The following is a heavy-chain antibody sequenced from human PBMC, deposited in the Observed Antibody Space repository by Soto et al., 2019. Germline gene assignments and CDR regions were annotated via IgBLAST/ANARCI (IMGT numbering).Heavy chain of an antibody. CDR3: ARDLDSSSSRWFDP. CDR1: GGTFSSYA. D-gene: IGHD6-6*01. Sequence: QVQLVQSGAEVKKPGSSVKVSCKASGGTFSSYAISWVRQAPGQGLEWMGGIIPIFGTANYAQKFQGRVTISADESTSTAYMELCRLSSENREVYYCARDLDSSSSRWFDPWGQGNLVTVSS. J-gene: IGHJ5*02. CDR2: IIPIFGTA. V-gene: IGHV1-69*01.